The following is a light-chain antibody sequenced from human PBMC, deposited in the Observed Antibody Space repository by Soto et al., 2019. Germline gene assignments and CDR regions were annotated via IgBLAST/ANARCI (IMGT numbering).Light chain of an antibody. CDR2: AAS. J-gene: IGKJ1*01. CDR3: QQSYSTTRT. CDR1: QGINRW. Sequence: DIQMNQSPSSVSASVGDRVTMTCRASQGINRWLAWYQQKPGKAPKLLIYAASSLQSGVPSRFSGSGSGTDFTLTISSLQTEDFATYDCQQSYSTTRTFGQGTKVDIK. V-gene: IGKV1-12*01.